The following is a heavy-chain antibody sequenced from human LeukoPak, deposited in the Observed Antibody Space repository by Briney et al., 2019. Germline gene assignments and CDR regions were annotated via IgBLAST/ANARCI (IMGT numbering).Heavy chain of an antibody. V-gene: IGHV4-59*12. CDR3: ASEYSGCDYSSYYYYYMDV. CDR2: IYYSGST. J-gene: IGHJ6*03. D-gene: IGHD5-12*01. CDR1: GGSISSYS. Sequence: SETLSLTCTVSGGSISSYSWSWIRQPPGKGLEWIGSIYYSGSTNYNPSLKSRVTMSVDTSKNQFSLKLSSVTAADTAVYYCASEYSGCDYSSYYYYYMDVWAKGPRSPSP.